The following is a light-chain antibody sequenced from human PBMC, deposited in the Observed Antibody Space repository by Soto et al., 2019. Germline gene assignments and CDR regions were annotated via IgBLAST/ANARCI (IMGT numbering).Light chain of an antibody. Sequence: IVLTQYPVTLSLSPGESGTISCRASQNIGTYVAWYQQKPGQAPRLLIYAASTRHTGIPDRFNGSGSGTDFALTINRLEPEDFAVYFCQQYDGAPLTFGPGTKVDIK. CDR3: QQYDGAPLT. V-gene: IGKV3-20*01. J-gene: IGKJ3*01. CDR2: AAS. CDR1: QNIGTY.